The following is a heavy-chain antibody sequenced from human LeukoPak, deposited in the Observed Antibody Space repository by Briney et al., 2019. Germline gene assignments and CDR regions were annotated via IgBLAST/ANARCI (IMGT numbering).Heavy chain of an antibody. Sequence: GGSLRLSCAASGFTFSSYGMHWVRQAPGKGLEWVAFVRYDGSNKYYADSVKGRFTISRDNSKNTLYLQMNSLRAEDTAVYYCAKGRVPAATNFDYWGQGTLVTVSS. CDR3: AKGRVPAATNFDY. J-gene: IGHJ4*02. CDR1: GFTFSSYG. V-gene: IGHV3-30*02. CDR2: VRYDGSNK. D-gene: IGHD2-2*01.